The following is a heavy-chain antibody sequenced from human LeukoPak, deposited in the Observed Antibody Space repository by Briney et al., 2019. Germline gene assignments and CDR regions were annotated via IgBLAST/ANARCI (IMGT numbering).Heavy chain of an antibody. J-gene: IGHJ1*01. V-gene: IGHV1-18*01. CDR2: ISAYNGNT. Sequence: GASVKVSCKASGYTFTSYGISWVRQAPGQGLEWMGWISAYNGNTNYAQKLQGRVTMTTDTSTSTAYMELRSPRSDDTAVYYCATVPRYSSSSGFHHWGQGTLVTVSS. CDR3: ATVPRYSSSSGFHH. D-gene: IGHD6-6*01. CDR1: GYTFTSYG.